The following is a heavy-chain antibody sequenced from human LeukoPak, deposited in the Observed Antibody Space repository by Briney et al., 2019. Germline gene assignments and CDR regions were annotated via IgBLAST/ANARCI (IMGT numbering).Heavy chain of an antibody. CDR1: GFTVSSNY. CDR2: IYSCGST. CDR3: AKLSLPAALTNFDY. J-gene: IGHJ4*02. Sequence: GGSLRLSCAASGFTVSSNYMSWVRQAPGKGLEWVSVIYSCGSTYYADSVKGRFTISRDNSKNTLYLQMNSLRAEDTAVYYCAKLSLPAALTNFDYWGQGTLVTVSS. D-gene: IGHD2-2*01. V-gene: IGHV3-66*01.